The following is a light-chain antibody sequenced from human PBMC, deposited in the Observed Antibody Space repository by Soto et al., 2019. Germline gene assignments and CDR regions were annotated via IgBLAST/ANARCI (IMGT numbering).Light chain of an antibody. Sequence: QSVLTQPASVSFSPGQSITISCTGTSSDVGAYKYVSWYQQHPGKAPKLIIYGVSNRPSGVSNRFSGSKSGNTAFLTISGLQPEDEADYYCSSFTGTTTLDVFGTGTKVTVL. CDR2: GVS. CDR3: SSFTGTTTLDV. CDR1: SSDVGAYKY. J-gene: IGLJ1*01. V-gene: IGLV2-14*03.